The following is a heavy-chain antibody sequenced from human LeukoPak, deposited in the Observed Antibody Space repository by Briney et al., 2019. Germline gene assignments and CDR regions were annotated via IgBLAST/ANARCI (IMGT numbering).Heavy chain of an antibody. CDR3: ARDGYGTSSLDY. D-gene: IGHD6-6*01. J-gene: IGHJ4*02. Sequence: GGSLRLSCAASGFTFSNYWMNWVRQAPGKGLEWVANIKQSGSEQYYGDSVRGRFTISRDNAKNSLFLQMNNLRAEDTAVYYCARDGYGTSSLDYWGQGTLVTVSS. V-gene: IGHV3-7*03. CDR2: IKQSGSEQ. CDR1: GFTFSNYW.